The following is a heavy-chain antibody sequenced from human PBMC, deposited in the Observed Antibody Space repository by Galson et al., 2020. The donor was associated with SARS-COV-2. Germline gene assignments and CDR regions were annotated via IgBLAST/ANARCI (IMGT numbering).Heavy chain of an antibody. CDR2: TNLSGRT. CDR3: ARGFDGLYDSSGFFGLAVFFYYGLDV. V-gene: IGHV4-34*01. D-gene: IGHD3-22*01. CDR1: GGSFSGYS. J-gene: IGHJ6*02. Sequence: SQTLSLTCAVFGGSFSGYSWTWIRQPPGKGLEWIGETNLSGRTRYNPSLKSRVSMPVDTSKNQFSLRLSSVTAADTAVYYCARGFDGLYDSSGFFGLAVFFYYGLDVWGQGTTVSVSS.